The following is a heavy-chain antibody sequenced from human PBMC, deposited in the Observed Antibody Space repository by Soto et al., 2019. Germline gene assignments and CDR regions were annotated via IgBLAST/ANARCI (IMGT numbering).Heavy chain of an antibody. D-gene: IGHD3-3*01. CDR1: GGTFGNSA. J-gene: IGHJ5*02. CDR3: ARDGDPRNAFWGGPLGGGWFDP. Sequence: QVQLVQSGAEVKKPGSSVNVSCKTSGGTFGNSAVTWVRQAPGQGLEWMGGIVPMFGTANYAQKFQGRLTITAEEATSTAYMELSSLTSDDTGVYYCARDGDPRNAFWGGPLGGGWFDPWGQGTLVTVSS. V-gene: IGHV1-69*12. CDR2: IVPMFGTA.